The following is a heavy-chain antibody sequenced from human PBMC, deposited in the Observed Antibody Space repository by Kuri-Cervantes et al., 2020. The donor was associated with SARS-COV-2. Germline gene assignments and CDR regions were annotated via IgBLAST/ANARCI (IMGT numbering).Heavy chain of an antibody. CDR1: GFTFSSYD. J-gene: IGHJ4*02. CDR2: IGTAGDT. CDR3: ARINTNVDIVATIWGITEEGTDY. Sequence: GESLKISCAACGFTFSSYDMHWVRQATGKGLEWVSAIGTAGDTYYPGSVKGQFTISRENAKNSLYLQMNSLRSDDTAVYYCARINTNVDIVATIWGITEEGTDYWGQGTLVTVSS. V-gene: IGHV3-13*03. D-gene: IGHD5-12*01.